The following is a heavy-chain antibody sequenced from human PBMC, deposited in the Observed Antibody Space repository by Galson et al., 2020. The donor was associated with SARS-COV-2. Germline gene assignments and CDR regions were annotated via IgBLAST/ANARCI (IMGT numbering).Heavy chain of an antibody. CDR2: INHSGST. CDR1: GGSFSGYS. CDR3: ARGGSRPIMVFDYYYFYIDV. D-gene: IGHD2-8*01. V-gene: IGHV4-34*01. J-gene: IGHJ6*03. Sequence: SETLSLTCAVYGGSFSGYSWSWVRQPPGKGLEWIGEINHSGSTNYNPSLKSRVFISVDTSKNQFSLKLSSVTAADTAVYYCARGGSRPIMVFDYYYFYIDVWGKGTTVTVSS.